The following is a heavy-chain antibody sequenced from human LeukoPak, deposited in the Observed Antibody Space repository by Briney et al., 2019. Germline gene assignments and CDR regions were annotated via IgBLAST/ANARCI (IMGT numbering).Heavy chain of an antibody. J-gene: IGHJ3*02. V-gene: IGHV1-69*04. D-gene: IGHD6-13*01. CDR2: IIPILGIA. Sequence: ASVKVSCKASGGTFISYTISWVRQAPGQGLEWMGRIIPILGIANYAQKFQGRVTITADKSTSTAYVELSSLRSEDTAVYYCARDSALGAYSSSWYAFDIWGQGTMVTVSS. CDR1: GGTFISYT. CDR3: ARDSALGAYSSSWYAFDI.